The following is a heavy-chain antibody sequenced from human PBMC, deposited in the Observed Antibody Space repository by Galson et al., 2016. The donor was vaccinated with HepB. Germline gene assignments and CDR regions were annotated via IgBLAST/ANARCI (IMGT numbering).Heavy chain of an antibody. CDR2: VYITGDT. Sequence: SLRLSCAASGFCVSNTYMTWVRQGPGKGLEWVSVVYITGDTYYADSVKGRFTVSRDTSRNTLYLQMNSLRAEDTAVYFCARDTSVTKGALDYWGRGTLVTVSS. D-gene: IGHD4-11*01. V-gene: IGHV3-53*01. J-gene: IGHJ4*02. CDR3: ARDTSVTKGALDY. CDR1: GFCVSNTY.